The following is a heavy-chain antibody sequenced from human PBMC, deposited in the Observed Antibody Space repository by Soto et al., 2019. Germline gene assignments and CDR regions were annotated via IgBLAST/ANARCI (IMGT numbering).Heavy chain of an antibody. D-gene: IGHD2-2*01. J-gene: IGHJ4*02. Sequence: EVQLVESGGGLVQPGGSLRLSCEASEFTLTNYWMSWVRQAPGKGLEWVANIKPDGGVQYYVDSVKGGFTISRDNAKKSLSLQMNRLRAEDTAMYYCARDVDRFCASTSCFGYFDHWGQGILVTVSS. CDR3: ARDVDRFCASTSCFGYFDH. CDR1: EFTLTNYW. CDR2: IKPDGGVQ. V-gene: IGHV3-7*03.